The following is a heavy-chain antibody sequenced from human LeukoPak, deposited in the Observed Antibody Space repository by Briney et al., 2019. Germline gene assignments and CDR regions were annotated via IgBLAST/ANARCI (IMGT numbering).Heavy chain of an antibody. Sequence: VASVKVSCKASGYTFTSYGISWVRQAPGQGLEWMGWISAYNGNTNYAQKLQGRVTMTTDTSTSTAYMELRSLRSDDTAVYYCARDQYYYDSSGYYSDYWGQGTLVTVSS. CDR3: ARDQYYYDSSGYYSDY. CDR1: GYTFTSYG. D-gene: IGHD3-22*01. V-gene: IGHV1-18*01. CDR2: ISAYNGNT. J-gene: IGHJ4*02.